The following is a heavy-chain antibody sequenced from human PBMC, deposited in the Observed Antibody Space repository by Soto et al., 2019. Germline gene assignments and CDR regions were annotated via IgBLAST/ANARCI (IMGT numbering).Heavy chain of an antibody. CDR2: ITPFKSDT. D-gene: IGHD1-1*01. Sequence: SVKVSCKASGYTFTFRYLHWVRQAPGQALEWMGWITPFKSDTNYAQKFQDRVTITRDRSVSTAYMELSNLRSDDTAMYYCARSPFAGSDAFDIWGQGIMVTVSS. J-gene: IGHJ3*02. CDR3: ARSPFAGSDAFDI. CDR1: GYTFTFRY. V-gene: IGHV1-45*02.